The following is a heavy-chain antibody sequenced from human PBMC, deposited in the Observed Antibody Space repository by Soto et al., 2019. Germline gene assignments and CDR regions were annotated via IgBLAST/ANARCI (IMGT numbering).Heavy chain of an antibody. CDR1: GYSFTSYW. CDR3: ATQATRLGYCSSTSCYGYYYGMDV. Sequence: GESLKISCKGSGYSFTSYWISWVRQMPRKGLERMGRIDPSDSYTNYSPSFQGHVTISADKSISTAYLQWSSLKASDTAMYYCATQATRLGYCSSTSCYGYYYGMDVWGQGTTVTVSS. J-gene: IGHJ6*02. V-gene: IGHV5-10-1*01. D-gene: IGHD2-2*01. CDR2: IDPSDSYT.